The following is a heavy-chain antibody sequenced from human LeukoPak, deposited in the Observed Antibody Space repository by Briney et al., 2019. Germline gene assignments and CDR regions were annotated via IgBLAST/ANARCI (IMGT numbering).Heavy chain of an antibody. D-gene: IGHD2-2*01. CDR3: ARPKDQEYCSSTSCYGFTSVPTYY. V-gene: IGHV3-64*01. CDR1: GFTFSSYA. CDR2: ISSNGGST. Sequence: GGSLRLSCAASGFTFSSYAMHWVRQAPGKGLEYVSAISSNGGSTYYANSVKGRFTISRDNSKNTLYLQMGSLRAEDMAVYYCARPKDQEYCSSTSCYGFTSVPTYYWGQGTLVTVSS. J-gene: IGHJ4*02.